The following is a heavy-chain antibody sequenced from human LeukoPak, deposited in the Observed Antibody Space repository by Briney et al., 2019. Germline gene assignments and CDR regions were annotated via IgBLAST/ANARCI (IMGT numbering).Heavy chain of an antibody. V-gene: IGHV1-24*01. Sequence: ASVKVSCKASGYTLTELSMHWVRQAPGKGLEWMGGFDPEDGETIYTQKFQGRVTITTDESTSTAYMELSSLRSEDTAVYYCASHSIAARPVAFDYWGQGTLVTVSS. J-gene: IGHJ4*02. CDR3: ASHSIAARPVAFDY. D-gene: IGHD6-6*01. CDR1: GYTLTELS. CDR2: FDPEDGET.